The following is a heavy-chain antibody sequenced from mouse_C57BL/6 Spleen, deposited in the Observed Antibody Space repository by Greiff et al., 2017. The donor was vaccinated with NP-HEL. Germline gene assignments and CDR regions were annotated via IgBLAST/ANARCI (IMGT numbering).Heavy chain of an antibody. D-gene: IGHD1-1*01. CDR2: IDPNSGGT. V-gene: IGHV1-72*01. Sequence: VQLQQSGAELVKPGASVKLSCKASGYTFTSYWMHWVKQRPGRGLEWIGRIDPNSGGTKYNEKFTSKATLTVDKHSSTAYMQLSSLPSEDAAVYYCARGTTVVPYFDYWGQGTTLTVSS. CDR1: GYTFTSYW. CDR3: ARGTTVVPYFDY. J-gene: IGHJ2*01.